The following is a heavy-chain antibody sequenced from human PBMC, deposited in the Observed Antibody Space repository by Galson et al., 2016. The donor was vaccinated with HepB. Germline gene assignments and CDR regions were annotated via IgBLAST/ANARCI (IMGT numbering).Heavy chain of an antibody. V-gene: IGHV5-10-1*01. J-gene: IGHJ6*03. Sequence: QSGADVKKPGESLRISCAASGYIFIDYWISWVRQVPGKGLEWVGTLGPRGDYRSNSPALQGHVSISIDNSVTTAYLQWNSLKAADTAVYYCARHDLGATGFFYLDVWGNGTTVTVSS. CDR3: ARHDLGATGFFYLDV. CDR2: LGPRGDYR. CDR1: GYIFIDYW. D-gene: IGHD5-12*01.